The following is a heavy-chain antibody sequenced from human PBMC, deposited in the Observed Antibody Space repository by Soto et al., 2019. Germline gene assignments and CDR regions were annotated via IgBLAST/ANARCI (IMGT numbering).Heavy chain of an antibody. J-gene: IGHJ6*02. CDR3: ARERGAVAPGGIHHYYYYYGMDV. CDR1: GGTFSSYA. V-gene: IGHV1-69*13. D-gene: IGHD6-13*01. CDR2: IIPIFGTA. Sequence: SVKVSCKASGGTFSSYAISWVRQAPGQGLEWMGGIIPIFGTATYAQKFQGRVTITADESTSTAYMELSSLRSEDPAVYYCARERGAVAPGGIHHYYYYYGMDVWGQGTRVTVSS.